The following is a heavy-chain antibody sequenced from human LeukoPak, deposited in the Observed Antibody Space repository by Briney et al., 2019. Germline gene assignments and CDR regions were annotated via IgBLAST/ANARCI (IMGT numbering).Heavy chain of an antibody. J-gene: IGHJ5*02. Sequence: GGSLRLSCAASGFTFSNAWMSWVRQAPGKGLEWVGRIKSKTDGGSTDYTAPVKGRFTISRDDSKNTLYLQMRSLKTEDTAVYYCTRAYCDAGRCYEPNLWGQGTLVTVSS. V-gene: IGHV3-15*01. D-gene: IGHD2-15*01. CDR1: GFTFSNAW. CDR3: TRAYCDAGRCYEPNL. CDR2: IKSKTDGGST.